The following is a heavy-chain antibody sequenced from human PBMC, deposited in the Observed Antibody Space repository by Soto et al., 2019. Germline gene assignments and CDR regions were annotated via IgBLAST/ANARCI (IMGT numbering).Heavy chain of an antibody. V-gene: IGHV3-23*01. CDR3: AKDGGQWLVQGY. D-gene: IGHD6-19*01. CDR2: ISGSGGST. CDR1: GFTFSSYA. J-gene: IGHJ4*02. Sequence: GGSLRLSCAASGFTFSSYAMSWVRQAPGKGLEWVSAISGSGGSTYYADSVKGRFTISRDNSKNTLYLQMNSLRAEDPAVYYCAKDGGQWLVQGYWGQGTLVTVSS.